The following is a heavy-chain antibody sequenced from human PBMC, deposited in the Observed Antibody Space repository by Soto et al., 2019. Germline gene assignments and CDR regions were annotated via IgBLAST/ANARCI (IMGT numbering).Heavy chain of an antibody. Sequence: QVQLQESGPGLVKPSQTLSLTCTVSGGSISSGGYYWSWIRQHPGKGLEWIGYIYHSGSTYYNPPLTSRVTXSXDXXKTQFSLKVSSVTAADTAVYYCAREAAGILNWFDPWGQGTLVTVSS. CDR2: IYHSGST. D-gene: IGHD6-25*01. CDR1: GGSISSGGYY. J-gene: IGHJ5*02. V-gene: IGHV4-31*03. CDR3: AREAAGILNWFDP.